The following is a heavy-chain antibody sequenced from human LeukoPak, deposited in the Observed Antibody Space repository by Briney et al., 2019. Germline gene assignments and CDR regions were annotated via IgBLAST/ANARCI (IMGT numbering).Heavy chain of an antibody. D-gene: IGHD3-22*01. CDR3: ARGQGNYYDSSGYYVPYYYYYGMDV. J-gene: IGHJ6*02. CDR2: IYYSGST. Sequence: PSETLSLTCTVSGGSISSSSYYWGWLRQPPGKGLEWIGSIYYSGSTYYHPSLKSRVTISVDTSKNQFSLKLSSVTAADTAVYYCARGQGNYYDSSGYYVPYYYYYGMDVWGQGTTVTVSS. V-gene: IGHV4-39*07. CDR1: GGSISSSSYY.